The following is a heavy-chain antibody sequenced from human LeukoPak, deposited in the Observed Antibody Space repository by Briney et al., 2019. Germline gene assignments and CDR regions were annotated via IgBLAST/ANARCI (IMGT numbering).Heavy chain of an antibody. D-gene: IGHD3-10*01. CDR3: ARDPRYYGSGSYHFDY. CDR1: GYTFTSYY. Sequence: PGASAKVSCKASGYTFTSYYMHWVRQAPGQGLEWMGIINPSGGSTSYAQKFQGRVTMTRDTSTSTVYMELSSLRSEDTAVYYCARDPRYYGSGSYHFDYWGQGTLVTVSS. V-gene: IGHV1-46*01. J-gene: IGHJ4*02. CDR2: INPSGGST.